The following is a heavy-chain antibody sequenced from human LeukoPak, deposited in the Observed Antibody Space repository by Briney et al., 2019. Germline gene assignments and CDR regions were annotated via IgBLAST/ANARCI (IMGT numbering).Heavy chain of an antibody. V-gene: IGHV1-69*05. CDR2: IIPIFGTA. CDR3: ARVTYDDCSSTSCYPNWFDP. J-gene: IGHJ5*02. Sequence: GASVKVSCKASGGTFSSYAISWVRQAPGQGLEWMGGIIPIFGTANYAQKFQGRVTITTDESTSTAHMELSSLRSEDTAVYYCARVTYDDCSSTSCYPNWFDPWGQGTLVTVSS. D-gene: IGHD2-2*01. CDR1: GGTFSSYA.